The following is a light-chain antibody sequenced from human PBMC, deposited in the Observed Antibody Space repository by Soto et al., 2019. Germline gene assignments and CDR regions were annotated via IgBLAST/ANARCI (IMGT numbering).Light chain of an antibody. V-gene: IGKV3-11*01. Sequence: EIVLTQSPSALYLTPEERGTLSCRASESVTDYLAWYQQKPGQAPRLLVYDVSNRAAGIPPRFSGGGSGTDFTLTIFNVESEEFAGYYCQQRSDWTSTFGLGTRWRS. CDR2: DVS. J-gene: IGKJ1*01. CDR1: ESVTDY. CDR3: QQRSDWTST.